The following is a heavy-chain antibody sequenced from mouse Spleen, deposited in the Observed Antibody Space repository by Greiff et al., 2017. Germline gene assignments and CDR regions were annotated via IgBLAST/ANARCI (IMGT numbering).Heavy chain of an antibody. D-gene: IGHD4-1*01. Sequence: QVHVKQSGAELVKPGASVKISCKASGYAFSSYWMNWVKQRPGKGLEWIGQIYPGDGDTNYNGKFKGKATLTADKSSSTAYMQLSSLTSEDSAVYFCAIGYKLGRFFAYWGQGTLVTVSA. CDR3: AIGYKLGRFFAY. V-gene: IGHV1-80*01. CDR2: IYPGDGDT. J-gene: IGHJ3*01. CDR1: GYAFSSYW.